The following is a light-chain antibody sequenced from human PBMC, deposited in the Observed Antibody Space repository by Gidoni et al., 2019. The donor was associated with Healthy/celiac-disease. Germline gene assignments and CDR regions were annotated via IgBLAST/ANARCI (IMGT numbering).Light chain of an antibody. J-gene: IGKJ4*01. CDR1: QSISSY. Sequence: DIPMTQSPSSLPASVGDRLTITCRASQSISSYLNWYQQKPGKAPKLLIYAASSLQSGVPSRFSGSGSGTDFTLTISRRQPEDFATYYCQQSYSTPGLTFGGGTKVEIK. CDR3: QQSYSTPGLT. V-gene: IGKV1-39*01. CDR2: AAS.